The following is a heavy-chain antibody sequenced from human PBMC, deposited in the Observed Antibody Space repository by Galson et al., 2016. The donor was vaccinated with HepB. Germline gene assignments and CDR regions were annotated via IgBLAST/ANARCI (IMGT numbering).Heavy chain of an antibody. Sequence: SLRHSCAASGFSISSYNMIWVRQAPGKGLGWVSSISSSSTHRSHADSVKRRFTMSRDNAKNSLILQMNSLRDEDTAVYYCAGDKGWLTPYWGQGTLVTVSS. J-gene: IGHJ4*02. CDR1: GFSISSYN. CDR3: AGDKGWLTPY. V-gene: IGHV3-21*01. CDR2: ISSSSTHR. D-gene: IGHD6-19*01.